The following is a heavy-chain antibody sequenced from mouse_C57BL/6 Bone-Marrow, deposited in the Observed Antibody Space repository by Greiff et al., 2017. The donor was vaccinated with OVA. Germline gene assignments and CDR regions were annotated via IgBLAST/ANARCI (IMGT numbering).Heavy chain of an antibody. J-gene: IGHJ3*01. CDR1: GYTFTSYW. CDR3: ARGAY. CDR2: IYPSDSET. Sequence: QVQLQQPGAELVRPGSSVKLSCKASGYTFTSYWMDWVKQRPGQGLEWIGNIYPSDSETHYNQKFKDKATLTADKSSSTAYMQLSSLTSADSAVYFCARGAYWGQGTLVTVSS. V-gene: IGHV1-61*01.